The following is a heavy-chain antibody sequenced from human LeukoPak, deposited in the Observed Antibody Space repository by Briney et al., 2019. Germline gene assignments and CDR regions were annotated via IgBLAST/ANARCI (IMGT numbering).Heavy chain of an antibody. J-gene: IGHJ4*02. Sequence: PSETLSLTCTVSGGSISSSSYYWGWIRQPPEKGLEWIGSIYYSGSTYYNPSLKSRVTISVDTSKNQFSLKLSSVTAADTAVYYCARRVYGENAQFDYWGQGTLVTVSS. V-gene: IGHV4-39*01. CDR1: GGSISSSSYY. CDR2: IYYSGST. CDR3: ARRVYGENAQFDY. D-gene: IGHD4-17*01.